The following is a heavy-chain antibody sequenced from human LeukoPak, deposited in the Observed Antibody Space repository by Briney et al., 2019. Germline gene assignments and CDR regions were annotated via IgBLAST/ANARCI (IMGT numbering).Heavy chain of an antibody. J-gene: IGHJ4*02. Sequence: SETLSLACTGSGGSISSYYWSWIRQPPGKGLEWIGYIYYSGSTNYNPSLKSRVTISVDTSKNQFSLKLSSVTAADTAVYYCARVGAYEQQLDDWGQGTLVSVPS. CDR2: IYYSGST. CDR1: GGSISSYY. D-gene: IGHD6-13*01. CDR3: ARVGAYEQQLDD. V-gene: IGHV4-59*01.